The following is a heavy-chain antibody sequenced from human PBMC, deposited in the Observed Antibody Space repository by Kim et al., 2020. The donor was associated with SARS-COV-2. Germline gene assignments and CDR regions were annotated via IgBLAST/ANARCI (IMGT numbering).Heavy chain of an antibody. V-gene: IGHV4-59*01. CDR2: IYYRGAT. Sequence: SETLSLTCTVSGGSISTYFWSWIRQSPGKGLEWIGYIYYRGATNYNPSFKSRVTISTDTSKNQFSLKMTSVTAADTAVYFCARYREHTHGRTFDYWGQGT. D-gene: IGHD2-15*01. CDR1: GGSISTYF. J-gene: IGHJ4*02. CDR3: ARYREHTHGRTFDY.